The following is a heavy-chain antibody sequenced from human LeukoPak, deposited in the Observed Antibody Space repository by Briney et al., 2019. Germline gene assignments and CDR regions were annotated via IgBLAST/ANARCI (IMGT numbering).Heavy chain of an antibody. CDR1: GFTFSSYS. CDR3: ARDRGYCYDSSGYYA. J-gene: IGHJ5*02. D-gene: IGHD3-22*01. Sequence: PGGSLRLSCAASGFTFSSYSMNWVRQAPGKGLEWASSISSSSSYIYYADSVKGRFTISRDNAKNSLYLQMNSLRAEDTAVYYCARDRGYCYDSSGYYAWGQGTLVTVSS. CDR2: ISSSSSYI. V-gene: IGHV3-21*01.